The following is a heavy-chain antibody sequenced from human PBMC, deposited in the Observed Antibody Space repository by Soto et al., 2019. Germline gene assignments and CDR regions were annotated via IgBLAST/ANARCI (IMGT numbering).Heavy chain of an antibody. J-gene: IGHJ5*02. CDR2: IYYSGST. CDR3: ARHHLGYCSGGSCYSGLLNWFDP. CDR1: GGSISSSSYY. D-gene: IGHD2-15*01. V-gene: IGHV4-39*01. Sequence: SETLSLTCTVSGGSISSSSYYWGWIRQPPGKGLEWIGSIYYSGSTYYNPSLKSRVTLSVDTSKNQFSLKLSSLTAADTAVYYCARHHLGYCSGGSCYSGLLNWFDPWGQGTLVTVSS.